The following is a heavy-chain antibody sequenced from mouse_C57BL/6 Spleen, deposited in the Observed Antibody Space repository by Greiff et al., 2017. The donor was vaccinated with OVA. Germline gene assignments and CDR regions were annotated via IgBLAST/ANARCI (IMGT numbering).Heavy chain of an antibody. V-gene: IGHV1-82*01. J-gene: IGHJ2*01. CDR1: GYAFSSSW. CDR3: ARLGLWPFDY. CDR2: IYPGDGDT. Sequence: VKLMESGPELVKPGASVKISCKASGYAFSSSWMNWVKQRPGRGLEWIGRIYPGDGDTNYNGKFKGKATLTADKSSSTAYMQLSSLTSEDSAVYFCARLGLWPFDYWGQGTTLTVSS. D-gene: IGHD4-1*01.